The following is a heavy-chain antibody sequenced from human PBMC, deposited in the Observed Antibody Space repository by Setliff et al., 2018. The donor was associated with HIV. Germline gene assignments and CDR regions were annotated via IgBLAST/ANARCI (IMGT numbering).Heavy chain of an antibody. CDR1: GGSFSGFS. CDR3: ASEKKAWSVSDSFYEY. Sequence: SETLSLTCAVYGGSFSGFSWNWIRQPPGKGLEWIGYVHYSGSTRYNPSLKSRVTISVDTSKKKFSLKLTSMTATDTAVYYCASEKKAWSVSDSFYEYWGQGVPVTAPQ. V-gene: IGHV4-59*01. D-gene: IGHD3-3*01. J-gene: IGHJ4*02. CDR2: VHYSGST.